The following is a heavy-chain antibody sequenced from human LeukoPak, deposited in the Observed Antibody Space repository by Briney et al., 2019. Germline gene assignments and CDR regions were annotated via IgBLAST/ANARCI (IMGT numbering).Heavy chain of an antibody. Sequence: ASVKVSCKASGYTFTSYGISWVRQAPGQGLEWMGWISAYNGNTNYAQKLQGRVTMTTDTSTSTAYMELRSLRSGDTAVYYCARDITMIVVAEKWFDPWGQGTLVTVSS. D-gene: IGHD3-22*01. V-gene: IGHV1-18*01. CDR2: ISAYNGNT. CDR3: ARDITMIVVAEKWFDP. J-gene: IGHJ5*02. CDR1: GYTFTSYG.